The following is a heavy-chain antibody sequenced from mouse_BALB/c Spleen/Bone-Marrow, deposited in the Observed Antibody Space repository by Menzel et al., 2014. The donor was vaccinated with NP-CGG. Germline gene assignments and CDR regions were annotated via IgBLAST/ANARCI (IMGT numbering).Heavy chain of an antibody. Sequence: VQLQQSGAELVKPGASVKLSCKASGYTFTGYWMHWVKQRPGQGLEWIGEINPSNGRTNYNEKFKGKATLTADKSSSTAYMQLSSLTSENSAVYFCARSGNYYGNYYWYFDVWGAGTTVTVSS. V-gene: IGHV1S81*02. CDR3: ARSGNYYGNYYWYFDV. CDR1: GYTFTGYW. D-gene: IGHD2-1*01. CDR2: INPSNGRT. J-gene: IGHJ1*01.